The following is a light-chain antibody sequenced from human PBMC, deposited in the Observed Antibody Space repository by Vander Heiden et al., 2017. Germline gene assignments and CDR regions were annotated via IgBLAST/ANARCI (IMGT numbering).Light chain of an antibody. CDR1: QGIRND. J-gene: IGKJ1*01. CDR2: AAS. V-gene: IGKV1-6*01. Sequence: FHITQSPSSLSASVGDRVTITCRASQGIRNDLGWYQQKPGKAPKLLIYAASSLQSGVPSRFSGSGSGTDFTLTISSLQPEDFATYYCRQDDNYPWTFGQGTKVEIK. CDR3: RQDDNYPWT.